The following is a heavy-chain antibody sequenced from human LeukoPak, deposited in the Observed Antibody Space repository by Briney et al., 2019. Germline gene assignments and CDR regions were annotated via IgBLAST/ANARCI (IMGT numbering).Heavy chain of an antibody. CDR3: ARPSGSVTIFGVVDYFDY. CDR1: AFTFTNYG. V-gene: IGHV3-30*04. D-gene: IGHD3-3*01. Sequence: GGSLRLSCVVSAFTFTNYGMHWVRQAPGKGLDWVASIAYDGSNENYAESVKGRFTISRDNAKNTLYLQLNSLRPEDTAVYYCARPSGSVTIFGVVDYFDYWGQGSLVTVSS. CDR2: IAYDGSNE. J-gene: IGHJ4*02.